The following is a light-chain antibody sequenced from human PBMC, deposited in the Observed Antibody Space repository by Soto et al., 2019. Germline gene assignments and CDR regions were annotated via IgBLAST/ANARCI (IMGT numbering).Light chain of an antibody. J-gene: IGKJ5*01. CDR1: LSVSVY. Sequence: VVLTQSPATLSLSPGERATLSCRTSLSVSVYLDWYQQKPGQAPRLLISDASNRATGIPARFSGSGSGTDFTLTISSLEPEDFAVYYCQQRSNWVTFGQGTRREIK. CDR2: DAS. CDR3: QQRSNWVT. V-gene: IGKV3-11*01.